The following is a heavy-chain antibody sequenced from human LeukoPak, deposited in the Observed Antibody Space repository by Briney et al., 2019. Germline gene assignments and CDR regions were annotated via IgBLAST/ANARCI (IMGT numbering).Heavy chain of an antibody. Sequence: SETLSLTCAVYGGSFSGYYWSWLRQPPGKGLEWLGEINHSGSTNYNPSLKSRVTISVDTSKNQFSLKLSSVTAADTAVYYCARGPRYSLPGFYYYYYYMDVWGKGTTVSVSS. V-gene: IGHV4-34*01. J-gene: IGHJ6*03. CDR1: GGSFSGYY. CDR2: INHSGST. D-gene: IGHD5-18*01. CDR3: ARGPRYSLPGFYYYYYYMDV.